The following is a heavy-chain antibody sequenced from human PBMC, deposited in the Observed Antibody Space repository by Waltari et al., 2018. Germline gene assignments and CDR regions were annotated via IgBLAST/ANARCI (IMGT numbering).Heavy chain of an antibody. J-gene: IGHJ3*02. V-gene: IGHV1-69*12. Sequence: QVQLVQSGAEVKKPGSSVKVSWKASGGAFGSYAITWVRQAPGHGLEWVGGMIPIYGTPNFAQKFQGRVTFTADESTTTAYMELTSLKSEDTAIYYCARRNLGYAFDIWGQGTLVTVSS. CDR2: MIPIYGTP. CDR1: GGAFGSYA. CDR3: ARRNLGYAFDI. D-gene: IGHD1-26*01.